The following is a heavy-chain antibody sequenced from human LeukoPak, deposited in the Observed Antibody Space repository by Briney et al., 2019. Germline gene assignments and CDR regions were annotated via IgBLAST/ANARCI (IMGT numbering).Heavy chain of an antibody. D-gene: IGHD3-16*01. Sequence: GGSLRLSCAASGFTFSSYSMNWVRQAPGKGLEWVSSISSSSSYIYYADSLKGRFTISRDNAKNSLYLQMNSLRAEDTAVYYCARNILGARGPNWFDPWGQGTLVTVSS. V-gene: IGHV3-21*01. CDR1: GFTFSSYS. CDR3: ARNILGARGPNWFDP. J-gene: IGHJ5*02. CDR2: ISSSSSYI.